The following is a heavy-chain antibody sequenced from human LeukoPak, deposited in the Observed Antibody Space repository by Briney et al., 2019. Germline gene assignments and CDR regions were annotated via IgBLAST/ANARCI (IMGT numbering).Heavy chain of an antibody. D-gene: IGHD4-17*01. Sequence: ASVKVSCKASGYTFTGYYMHWVRQAPGQGLEWMGWINPNSGGTNYAQKFQGRVTMTRDTSISTAYMELNRLRSDDTAVYYCARDRNYGDYEFDYWGQGTLVTVSS. CDR2: INPNSGGT. CDR3: ARDRNYGDYEFDY. V-gene: IGHV1-2*02. CDR1: GYTFTGYY. J-gene: IGHJ4*02.